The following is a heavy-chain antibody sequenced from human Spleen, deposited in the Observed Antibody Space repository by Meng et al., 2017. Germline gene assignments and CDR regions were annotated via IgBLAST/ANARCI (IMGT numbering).Heavy chain of an antibody. CDR1: GLTFSSYA. Sequence: GESLKISCAASGLTFSSYAMSWVRQAPGKGLEWVSAISGSGGSTYYADSVKGRFTISRDNSKNTLYLQMNSLRAEDTAVYYCAKAGTYSGSYYGYWGQGTLVTGSS. V-gene: IGHV3-23*01. CDR3: AKAGTYSGSYYGY. J-gene: IGHJ4*02. CDR2: ISGSGGST. D-gene: IGHD1-26*01.